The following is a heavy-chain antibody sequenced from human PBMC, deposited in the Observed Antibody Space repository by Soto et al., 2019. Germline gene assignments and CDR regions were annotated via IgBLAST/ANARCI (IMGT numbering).Heavy chain of an antibody. CDR1: GGTFSSYA. CDR3: ARGSYGYSSPLDY. V-gene: IGHV1-69*01. J-gene: IGHJ4*02. Sequence: QVQLVQSGAEVKKPGSSVKVSCKASGGTFSSYAISWVRQAPGQGLEWMGGIIPIFGTATYEQKFEGRLTITADESARTAYMELSSLRSEDTAVYYCARGSYGYSSPLDYWGQGTLVTLSS. CDR2: IIPIFGTA. D-gene: IGHD6-13*01.